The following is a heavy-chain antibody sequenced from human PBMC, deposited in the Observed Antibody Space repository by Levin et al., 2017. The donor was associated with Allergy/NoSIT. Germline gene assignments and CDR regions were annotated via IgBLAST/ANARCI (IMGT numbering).Heavy chain of an antibody. CDR3: ARSTAKLGWGGGDY. J-gene: IGHJ4*02. V-gene: IGHV3-30-3*01. D-gene: IGHD2-21*02. CDR2: ISYDGSNK. CDR1: GFTFSSYA. Sequence: PGGSLRLSCAASGFTFSSYAMHWVRQAPGKGLEWVAVISYDGSNKYYADSVKGRFTISRDNSKNTLYLQMNSLRAEDTAVYYCARSTAKLGWGGGDYWGQGTLVTVSS.